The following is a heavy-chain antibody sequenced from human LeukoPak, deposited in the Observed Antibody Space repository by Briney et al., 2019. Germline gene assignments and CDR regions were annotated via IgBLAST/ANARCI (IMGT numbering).Heavy chain of an antibody. Sequence: PSETLSLTCAVYGGSFSGYYWSWIRQPPGKGLEWIGEINHSGSTNYNPSLKSRVTISVDTSKNQFSLKLSSVTAADTAVYYCARRRGYCSSTSCYPFDYWGQGTLVTVSS. CDR2: INHSGST. CDR3: ARRRGYCSSTSCYPFDY. V-gene: IGHV4-34*01. CDR1: GGSFSGYY. J-gene: IGHJ4*02. D-gene: IGHD2-2*01.